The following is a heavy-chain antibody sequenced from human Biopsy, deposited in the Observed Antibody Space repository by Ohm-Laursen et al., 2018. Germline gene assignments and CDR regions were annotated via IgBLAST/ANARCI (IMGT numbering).Heavy chain of an antibody. J-gene: IGHJ4*02. CDR3: GNEVHGRDY. Sequence: TLSLPCALPPTTFRHHPPTSIPQPPATRLPSLGQINQAGTTNYNPSLKSRVSISADASKYEFSLRLTSVTAADTAVYLCGNEVHGRDYWGLGAQVTVS. CDR2: INQAGTT. V-gene: IGHV4-34*08. D-gene: IGHD2-15*01. CDR1: PTTFRHHP.